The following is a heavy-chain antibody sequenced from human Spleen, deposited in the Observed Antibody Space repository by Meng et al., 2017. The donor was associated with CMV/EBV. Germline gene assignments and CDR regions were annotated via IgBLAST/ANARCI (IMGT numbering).Heavy chain of an antibody. V-gene: IGHV5-51*01. Sequence: GGSLRLSCKGSGYSFTSYWIGWVRQMPGKGLEWMGIIYPGDSDTRYSPSFQGQVTISADKSISTAYLQWSSLKASDTAMYYCARSHDPTFYYYGMDVWGQGTTVTVSS. D-gene: IGHD1-1*01. CDR3: ARSHDPTFYYYGMDV. CDR1: GYSFTSYW. J-gene: IGHJ6*02. CDR2: IYPGDSDT.